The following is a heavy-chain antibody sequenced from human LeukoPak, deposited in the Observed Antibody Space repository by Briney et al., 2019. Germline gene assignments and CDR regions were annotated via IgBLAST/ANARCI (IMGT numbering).Heavy chain of an antibody. V-gene: IGHV1-69*13. CDR3: ARGKDGYNHFDY. J-gene: IGHJ4*02. D-gene: IGHD5-24*01. CDR1: GGTFSSYA. CDR2: IIPIFGTA. Sequence: SVKVSCKASGGTFSSYAISWVRQAPGQGLEWMGGIIPIFGTANYAQKFQGRVTITADESTSTAYMELSSLRSEDTAVYYCARGKDGYNHFDYWGQGTLVTVSS.